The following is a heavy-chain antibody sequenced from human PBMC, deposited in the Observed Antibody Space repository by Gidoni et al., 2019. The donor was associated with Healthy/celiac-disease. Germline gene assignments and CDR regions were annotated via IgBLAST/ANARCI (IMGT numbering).Heavy chain of an antibody. Sequence: QVQLVQSGAEVKKPGSSVKVSCKASGGPFSSCAIRWVRQAPGHGLEWMGGIIPIFGTANYAQKFQGRVTITADESTSTAYMELSSLRSEDTAVYYCARGSSGYYDFDYWGQGTLVTVSS. CDR3: ARGSSGYYDFDY. D-gene: IGHD3-22*01. CDR1: GGPFSSCA. V-gene: IGHV1-69*01. J-gene: IGHJ4*02. CDR2: IIPIFGTA.